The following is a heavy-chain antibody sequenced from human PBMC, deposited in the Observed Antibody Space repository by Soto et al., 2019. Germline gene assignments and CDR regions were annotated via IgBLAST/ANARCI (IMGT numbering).Heavy chain of an antibody. CDR3: ARDDDRNRGGAGTVTINGMDV. Sequence: GASVKVSCKASGYTFTGYYMHWVRQAPGQGLEWMGWINPNSGGTNYAQKFQGWVTMTRDTSISTAYMGLSRLRSDDPAVYYCARDDDRNRGGAGTVTINGMDVWGQGTTVTVSS. CDR1: GYTFTGYY. CDR2: INPNSGGT. J-gene: IGHJ6*02. D-gene: IGHD4-17*01. V-gene: IGHV1-2*04.